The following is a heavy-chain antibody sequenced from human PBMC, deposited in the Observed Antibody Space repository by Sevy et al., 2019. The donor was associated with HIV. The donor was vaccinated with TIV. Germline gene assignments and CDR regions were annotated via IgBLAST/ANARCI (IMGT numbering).Heavy chain of an antibody. CDR1: GFTFSDHY. CDR3: ATHAGIAAAGRVFDY. J-gene: IGHJ4*02. D-gene: IGHD6-13*01. Sequence: GGSLRLSCVASGFTFSDHYMEWVRQAPGKGLEWVGRTRNKADGYTTEYAASVKGRFTISRDESKNSLYVQMNSLKAEETAEYYCATHAGIAAAGRVFDYWGQGTLVTVSS. CDR2: TRNKADGYTT. V-gene: IGHV3-72*01.